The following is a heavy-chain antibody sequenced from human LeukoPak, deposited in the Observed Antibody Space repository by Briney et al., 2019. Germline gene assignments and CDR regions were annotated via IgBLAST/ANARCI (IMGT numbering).Heavy chain of an antibody. V-gene: IGHV3-30-3*01. CDR1: GFTFSTSA. Sequence: GRSLRLSCAASGFTFSTSAMHWVRQAPGKGLEWVAVISDDGSNEYYAHSVKGRFTVSRDNPKNTVYLQMNSLRLEDTAVYYCARVGEFSYYYDYAWLDPWGQGTLVTVSS. CDR3: ARVGEFSYYYDYAWLDP. J-gene: IGHJ5*02. CDR2: ISDDGSNE. D-gene: IGHD3-16*02.